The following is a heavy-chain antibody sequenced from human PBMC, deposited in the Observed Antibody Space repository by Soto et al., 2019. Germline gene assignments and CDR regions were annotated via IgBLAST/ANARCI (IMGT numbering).Heavy chain of an antibody. CDR2: INHSGST. CDR1: GGSFSDYY. Sequence: SETLSLTCAVYGGSFSDYYWSWIRQPPGKGLEWIGEINHSGSTNYNPSLKSRVTISVDTSKNQFSLKLSSMTAADTAVYYCASTGHLLAYWGQRISDTGSS. J-gene: IGHJ4*02. CDR3: ASTGHLLAY. V-gene: IGHV4-34*01.